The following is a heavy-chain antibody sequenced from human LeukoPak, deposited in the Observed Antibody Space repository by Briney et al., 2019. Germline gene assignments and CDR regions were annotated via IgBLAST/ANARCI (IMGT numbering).Heavy chain of an antibody. V-gene: IGHV3-7*01. J-gene: IGHJ4*02. CDR3: ARSPSPID. CDR2: IKDDGSQQ. CDR1: GFIISTNW. Sequence: GGSLRFSCEASGFIISTNWMSSVRQSPGKGLEWVANIKDDGSQQNYVDSVKGRFTISRDNAKNSLYLQMNSLRAEDTAVYYCARSPSPIDWGQGTLVTVSS.